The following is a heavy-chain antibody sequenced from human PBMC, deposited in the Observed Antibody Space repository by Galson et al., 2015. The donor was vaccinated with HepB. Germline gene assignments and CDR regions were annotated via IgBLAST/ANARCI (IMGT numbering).Heavy chain of an antibody. J-gene: IGHJ4*02. CDR3: ARDPRPRYSGYDWVYFDY. CDR2: ISSSGSTI. CDR1: GFTFSDYY. V-gene: IGHV3-11*01. Sequence: SLRLSCAASGFTFSDYYMSWIRQAPGKGLEWVSYISSSGSTIYYADSVKGRFTISGDNAKNSLYLQMNSLRAEDTAVYYCARDPRPRYSGYDWVYFDYWGQGTLVTVSS. D-gene: IGHD5-12*01.